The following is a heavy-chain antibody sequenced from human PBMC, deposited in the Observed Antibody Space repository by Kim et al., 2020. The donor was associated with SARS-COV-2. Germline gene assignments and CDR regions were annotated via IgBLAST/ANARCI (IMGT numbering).Heavy chain of an antibody. CDR1: GYTFTSYY. CDR2: INPSGGST. V-gene: IGHV1-46*01. Sequence: ASVKVSCKASGYTFTSYYMHWVRQAPGQGLEWMGIINPSGGSTSYAQKFQGRVTMTRDTSTSTVYMELSSLRSEDTAVYYCARDRITIFGVAYFDRYHYYMDVWGKGPTVTVSS. D-gene: IGHD3-3*01. CDR3: ARDRITIFGVAYFDRYHYYMDV. J-gene: IGHJ6*03.